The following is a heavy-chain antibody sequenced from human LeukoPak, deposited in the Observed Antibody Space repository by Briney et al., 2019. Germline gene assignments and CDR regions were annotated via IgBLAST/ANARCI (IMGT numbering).Heavy chain of an antibody. D-gene: IGHD3-9*01. CDR3: AKDEITIFSPDV. J-gene: IGHJ6*04. Sequence: PGGSLRLSCAASGFTFSSYGMHWVRQAPGKGLEWVAFIRYDGSNKYYADSVKGRFTISRDNSKNTLYLQINSLRAEDTAVYFCAKDEITIFSPDVWGKGTTVTVSS. V-gene: IGHV3-30*02. CDR2: IRYDGSNK. CDR1: GFTFSSYG.